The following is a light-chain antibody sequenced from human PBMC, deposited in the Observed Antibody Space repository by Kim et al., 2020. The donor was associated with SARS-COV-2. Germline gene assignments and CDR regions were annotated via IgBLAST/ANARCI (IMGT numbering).Light chain of an antibody. J-gene: IGKJ2*03. Sequence: DIQMTQSPSSLSVSVGDRVTITCRTSQSVSTSLNWYQQKLGKVPSHLIYSASTLRSGVPSRFSGSGSGTNFTLTINSLHPDDFATYYCQQTYNTPRFGQGTKLEI. CDR1: QSVSTS. CDR3: QQTYNTPR. V-gene: IGKV1-39*01. CDR2: SAS.